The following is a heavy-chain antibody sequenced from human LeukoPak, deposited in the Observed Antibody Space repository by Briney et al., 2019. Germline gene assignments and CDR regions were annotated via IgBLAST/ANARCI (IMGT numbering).Heavy chain of an antibody. D-gene: IGHD2-21*01. CDR2: IHPDSGAT. J-gene: IGHJ5*02. CDR1: GYTFSDSH. CDR3: AGGGGGNWGWDRFDP. V-gene: IGHV1-2*02. Sequence: GASVKVSCKASGYTFSDSHIHWVRQAPGQGLEWMGWIHPDSGATNTPQKFLGRVTMTRDTSTTTAYMELRSLKSDDTAIYFCAGGGGGNWGWDRFDPWGQGTLVTVSS.